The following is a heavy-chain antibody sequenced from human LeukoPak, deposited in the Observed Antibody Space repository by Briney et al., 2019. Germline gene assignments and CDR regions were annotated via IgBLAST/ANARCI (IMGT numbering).Heavy chain of an antibody. CDR2: IYYSGST. J-gene: IGHJ6*02. CDR1: GGSISSYY. D-gene: IGHD4-17*01. CDR3: ARDGYGDYYYYYGMDV. Sequence: PSETLSLTCTVSGGSISSYYWSWIRQPPGKGLEWIGYIYYSGSTNYNPSLKSRVTISVDTSKNQFSLKLSSVTAADTAVYYCARDGYGDYYYYYGMDVWGQGTTVTVSS. V-gene: IGHV4-59*01.